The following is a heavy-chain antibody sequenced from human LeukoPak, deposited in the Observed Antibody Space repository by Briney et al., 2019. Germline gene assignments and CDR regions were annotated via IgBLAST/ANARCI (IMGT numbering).Heavy chain of an antibody. Sequence: GGSLRLSCAASGFTFSSYWMSWVRQAPGKGLEWVANIKQDGSEKYYVDSVKGRFTISRDNAKNSLYLQMNNLRAEDTAVYYCARDPYGSGGYYDYWGQGTLVTVSS. CDR1: GFTFSSYW. D-gene: IGHD3-10*01. V-gene: IGHV3-7*01. CDR2: IKQDGSEK. J-gene: IGHJ4*02. CDR3: ARDPYGSGGYYDY.